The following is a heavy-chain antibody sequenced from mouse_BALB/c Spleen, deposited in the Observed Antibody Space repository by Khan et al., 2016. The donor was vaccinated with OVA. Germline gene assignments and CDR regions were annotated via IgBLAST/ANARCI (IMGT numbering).Heavy chain of an antibody. Sequence: EVKLLESGPSLVQPSQTLSLTCSVTGDSITSGFWSWIRKFPGNKLEYMGYMIYSGYTYYNPSLKGRFSITRHTSKNQYYLQLNSVTTEDTATYXCARSTYRYAFAYWGQGTLVTVSA. CDR3: ARSTYRYAFAY. J-gene: IGHJ3*01. D-gene: IGHD2-14*01. CDR2: MIYSGYT. V-gene: IGHV3-8*02. CDR1: GDSITSGF.